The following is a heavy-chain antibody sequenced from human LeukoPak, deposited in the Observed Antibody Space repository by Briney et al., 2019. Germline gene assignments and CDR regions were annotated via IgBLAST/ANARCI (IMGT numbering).Heavy chain of an antibody. V-gene: IGHV1-18*01. CDR3: ASGWYYYDSSGYYYMDDFQH. CDR1: GYTFISYD. D-gene: IGHD3-22*01. Sequence: LGASVKVSCKASGYTFISYDINWVRQATGQGLEWMGWISAYNGNTNYAQKLQGRVTMTTDTSTSTAYMELRSLRSDDTAVYYCASGWYYYDSSGYYYMDDFQHWGQGTLVTVSS. J-gene: IGHJ1*01. CDR2: ISAYNGNT.